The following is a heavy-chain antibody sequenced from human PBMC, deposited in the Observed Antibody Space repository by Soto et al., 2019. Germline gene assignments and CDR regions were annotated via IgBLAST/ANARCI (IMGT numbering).Heavy chain of an antibody. J-gene: IGHJ3*02. D-gene: IGHD1-20*01. CDR1: GFTVSSNY. V-gene: IGHV3-66*01. CDR2: IDSGGST. CDR3: ARDPEGLTWYNDAFDI. Sequence: EVQLVESGGGLVQPGGSLRLYCAASGFTVSSNYMSGVRQAPGKGLDWVSVIDSGGSTYYADSVKGRFTISRDNSKNTLYLQMNSLRAEDTAVYYCARDPEGLTWYNDAFDILCQGTMVTVSS.